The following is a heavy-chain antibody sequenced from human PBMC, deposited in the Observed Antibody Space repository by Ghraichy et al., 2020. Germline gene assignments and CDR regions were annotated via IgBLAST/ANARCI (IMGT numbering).Heavy chain of an antibody. V-gene: IGHV3-23*01. D-gene: IGHD2-2*01. CDR2: ISGSGGST. CDR3: AKECGIVVVPAADNWFDP. J-gene: IGHJ5*02. Sequence: GESLNISCAASGFTFSSYAMSWVRQAPGKGLEWVSAISGSGGSTYYADSVKGRFTISRDNSKNTLYLQMNSLRAEDTAVYYCAKECGIVVVPAADNWFDPWGQGTLVTVSS. CDR1: GFTFSSYA.